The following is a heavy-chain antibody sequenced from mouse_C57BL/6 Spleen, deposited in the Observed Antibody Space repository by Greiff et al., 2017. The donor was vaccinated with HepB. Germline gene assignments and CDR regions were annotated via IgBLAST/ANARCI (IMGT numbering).Heavy chain of an antibody. V-gene: IGHV5-4*03. J-gene: IGHJ1*03. CDR2: ISDGGSYT. CDR3: ARGGYGYDGGRYFDV. CDR1: GFTFSSYA. Sequence: EVKLVESGGGLVKPGGSLKLSCAASGFTFSSYAMSWVRQTPENRLEWVATISDGGSYTYYPDNVKGRFTISRDNAKNNLYLQMSHLKSEDTAMYYCARGGYGYDGGRYFDVWGTGTTVTVSS. D-gene: IGHD2-2*01.